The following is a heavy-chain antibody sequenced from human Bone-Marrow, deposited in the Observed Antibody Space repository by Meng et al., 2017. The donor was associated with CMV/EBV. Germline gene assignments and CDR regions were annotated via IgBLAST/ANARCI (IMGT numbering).Heavy chain of an antibody. V-gene: IGHV4-61*01. Sequence: GSLRLSCTVSGGSVSSGSYYWSWIRQPPGKGLEWIGYIYYSGSTNYNPSLKSRVTISVDTSKNQFSLKLSSVTAADTAVYYCARAWRFAGGYYVAARYYFDYWGQGTLVTVSS. J-gene: IGHJ4*02. D-gene: IGHD3-22*01. CDR3: ARAWRFAGGYYVAARYYFDY. CDR1: GGSVSSGSYY. CDR2: IYYSGST.